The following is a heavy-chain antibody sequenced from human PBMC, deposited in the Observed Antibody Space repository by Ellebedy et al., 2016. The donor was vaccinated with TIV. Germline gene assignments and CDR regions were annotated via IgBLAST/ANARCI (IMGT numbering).Heavy chain of an antibody. CDR3: ARDLEYFDWLSRPGGEYGMDV. V-gene: IGHV1-18*04. CDR1: GYTFTSYG. J-gene: IGHJ6*02. Sequence: ASVKVSCKASGYTFTSYGISWVRQAPGQGLEWMGWISAYNGNTNYAQKLQGRVTMTTDTSTSTAYMELRSLRSDDTAVYYCARDLEYFDWLSRPGGEYGMDVWGQGTTVTVSS. D-gene: IGHD3-9*01. CDR2: ISAYNGNT.